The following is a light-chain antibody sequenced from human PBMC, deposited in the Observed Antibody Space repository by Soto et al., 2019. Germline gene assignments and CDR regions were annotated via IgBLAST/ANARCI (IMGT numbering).Light chain of an antibody. J-gene: IGKJ1*01. CDR1: QTISSN. CDR2: DAS. V-gene: IGKV3-15*01. Sequence: EVVMTQSPATLSVSPGERATLSCKPSQTISSNLAWYQQKPGQPPSLLIYDASTRATDIPGRFSGSGSGTEFTLTISSLQSEDSAVYYCQQYNNWPRTFGQGTKVEIK. CDR3: QQYNNWPRT.